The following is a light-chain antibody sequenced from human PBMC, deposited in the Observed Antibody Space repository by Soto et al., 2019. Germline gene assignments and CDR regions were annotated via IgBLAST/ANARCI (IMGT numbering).Light chain of an antibody. J-gene: IGKJ4*01. CDR1: QRISNY. CDR3: QQSYTTPLT. V-gene: IGKV1-39*01. CDR2: AAS. Sequence: IQMTQSPSSLAGSVGDRVTITCRASQRISNYLNWYQQKPGTAPELLIYAASSLQGGVPPRFSGSGSGTDFTLTINSLQPEDFATYFCQQSYTTPLTFGGGTKVDI.